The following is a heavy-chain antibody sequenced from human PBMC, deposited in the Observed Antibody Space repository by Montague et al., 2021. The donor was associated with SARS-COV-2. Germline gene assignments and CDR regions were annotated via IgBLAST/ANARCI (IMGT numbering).Heavy chain of an antibody. V-gene: IGHV4-39*01. Sequence: SETLSLTCTVSGGSISSSSYYWGWIRQPPGKGLEWIGSIYYSGSTYYNPSLKSRVTISVDTSKNQFSLKLSSVTAADTAVYYYARHVIRGGNVVVVALNWFDPWGQGTLVTVSS. CDR1: GGSISSSSYY. J-gene: IGHJ5*02. CDR3: ARHVIRGGNVVVVALNWFDP. D-gene: IGHD2-15*01. CDR2: IYYSGST.